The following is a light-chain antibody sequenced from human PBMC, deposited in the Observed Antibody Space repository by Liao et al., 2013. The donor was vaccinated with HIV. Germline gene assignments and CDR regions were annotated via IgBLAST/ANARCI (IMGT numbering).Light chain of an antibody. CDR3: QAWDSSSSHVI. V-gene: IGLV3-1*01. Sequence: SYVLTQPPSVSVSPGQTATITCSGDKLGDKYAFWYQQKPGQSPVLVIYQDDRRPSGIPERLSGSNSGNTATLTISGTQAMDEADYYCQAWDSSSSHVIFGGGTKLTVL. CDR2: QDD. J-gene: IGLJ2*01. CDR1: KLGDKY.